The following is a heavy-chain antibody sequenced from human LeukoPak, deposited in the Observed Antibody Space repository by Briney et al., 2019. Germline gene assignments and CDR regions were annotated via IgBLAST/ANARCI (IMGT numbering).Heavy chain of an antibody. CDR3: ARVPLRYCSGGSCSYFDY. CDR1: GGSIISHY. D-gene: IGHD2-15*01. V-gene: IGHV4-59*11. Sequence: SETLSLTCTVSGGSIISHYWSWIRQPPGKGLEWIGYIYYSGSTNYNPSLKSRVTISVDTSKNQFSLKLSSVTAADTAVYYCARVPLRYCSGGSCSYFDYWGQGTLVTVSS. CDR2: IYYSGST. J-gene: IGHJ4*02.